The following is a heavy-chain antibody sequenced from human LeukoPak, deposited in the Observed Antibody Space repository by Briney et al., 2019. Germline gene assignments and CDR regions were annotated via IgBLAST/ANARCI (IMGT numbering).Heavy chain of an antibody. Sequence: GGSLRLSCVGSGFTFTSYAMNWVRQAPGKGLEWVAVISYDGSNKYYADSVKGRFTISRDNSKNTLYLQMNSLRAEDTAVYYCASTQRAAYYDSSGSLDYWGQGTLVTVSS. D-gene: IGHD3-22*01. V-gene: IGHV3-30-3*01. CDR2: ISYDGSNK. CDR3: ASTQRAAYYDSSGSLDY. J-gene: IGHJ4*02. CDR1: GFTFTSYA.